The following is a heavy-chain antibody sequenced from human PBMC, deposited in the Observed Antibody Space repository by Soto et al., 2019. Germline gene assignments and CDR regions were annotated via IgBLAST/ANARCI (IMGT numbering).Heavy chain of an antibody. J-gene: IGHJ5*02. D-gene: IGHD2-2*02. V-gene: IGHV3-30*18. CDR3: AKHNCMSTSCYRLYNWFDP. CDR2: ISYGGSNK. CDR1: GFTFSSYG. Sequence: GSLRLSCAASGFTFSSYGMHWVRQAPGKGLEWVAVISYGGSNKYYADSVKGRFTISRDNSKNTLYLQMNNLRAEDTAVYYCAKHNCMSTSCYRLYNWFDPWGQGNLVTVSS.